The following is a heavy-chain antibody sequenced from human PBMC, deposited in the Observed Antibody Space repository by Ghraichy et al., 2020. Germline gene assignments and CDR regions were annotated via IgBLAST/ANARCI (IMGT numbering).Heavy chain of an antibody. D-gene: IGHD2/OR15-2a*01. V-gene: IGHV3-23*01. J-gene: IGHJ3*02. CDR2: ISDGGGST. CDR3: VKFKTTSRSRAFDI. Sequence: GGSLRLSCVASGFPFKDYAMSWVRQAPGKGLDWVSTISDGGGSTYYADSVKGRLTISRDNSKNTVFLQMISLRAEDTAVYYCVKFKTTSRSRAFDIWGQGTMVTVSS. CDR1: GFPFKDYA.